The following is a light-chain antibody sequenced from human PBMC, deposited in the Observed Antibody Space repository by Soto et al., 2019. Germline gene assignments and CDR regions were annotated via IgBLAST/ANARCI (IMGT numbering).Light chain of an antibody. CDR2: KAS. Sequence: DIQMTQSPSTLSGPVGDRVTITCRASQTISSWLAWYQQKPGKAPKLLIYKASTLKSGVPSRFSGSGSGTEFTLTTSSLQPDDFATYYCQHYNSYSEAFGQGTKVDIK. J-gene: IGKJ1*01. CDR1: QTISSW. V-gene: IGKV1-5*03. CDR3: QHYNSYSEA.